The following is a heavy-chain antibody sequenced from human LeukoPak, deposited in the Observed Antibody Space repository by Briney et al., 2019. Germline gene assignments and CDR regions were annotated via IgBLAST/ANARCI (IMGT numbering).Heavy chain of an antibody. CDR1: GYIFTDYY. CDR2: INPNSGGT. D-gene: IGHD6-19*01. J-gene: IGHJ5*02. V-gene: IGHV1-2*02. Sequence: GASVKVSCKASGYIFTDYYIHWVRQARGQGLEWMGWINPNSGGTNYAQKFQGRVTMTRDTSISTAYMELSRLRSDDTAVYYCARAGSSGWSNWFDPWGQGTLVTVSS. CDR3: ARAGSSGWSNWFDP.